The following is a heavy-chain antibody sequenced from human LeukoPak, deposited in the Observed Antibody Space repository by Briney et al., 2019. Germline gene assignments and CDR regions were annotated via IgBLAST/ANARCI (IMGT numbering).Heavy chain of an antibody. Sequence: PGGSLRLSCAASGFTFSSYWMSWVRQAPGKGLEWVANIKQDGSEKYYVDSVKGRLTISRDNAKNSLYLQMNSLRAEDTAVYYCARVGIGYSYGRGWVDYWGQGTLVTVSS. D-gene: IGHD5-18*01. V-gene: IGHV3-7*01. CDR3: ARVGIGYSYGRGWVDY. CDR2: IKQDGSEK. CDR1: GFTFSSYW. J-gene: IGHJ4*02.